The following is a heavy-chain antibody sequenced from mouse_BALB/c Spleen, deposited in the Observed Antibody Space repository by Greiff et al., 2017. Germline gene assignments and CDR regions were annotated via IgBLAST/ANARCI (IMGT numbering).Heavy chain of an antibody. V-gene: IGHV5-15*02. Sequence: DVMLVESGGGLVQPGGSRKLSCAASGFTFSDYGMAWVRQAPGKGPEWVAFISNLAYSIYYADTVTGRFTISRENAKNTLYLEMSSLRSEDTAMYYCARYQGVYGYDVAWFAYWGQGTLVTVSA. CDR1: GFTFSDYG. D-gene: IGHD2-2*01. CDR2: ISNLAYSI. CDR3: ARYQGVYGYDVAWFAY. J-gene: IGHJ3*01.